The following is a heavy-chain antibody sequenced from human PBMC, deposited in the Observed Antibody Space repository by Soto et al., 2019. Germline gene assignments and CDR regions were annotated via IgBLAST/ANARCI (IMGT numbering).Heavy chain of an antibody. CDR3: ARIVSYYDFWSGYYPGGQNWFDP. Sequence: SETLSLTCAVHGGSFSGYYWDWIRQPPGKGLEWIGEVNHGGTSNYNPSLKSRAIISVDTSKNQFSLKLSSVTAADTAVYYCARIVSYYDFWSGYYPGGQNWFDPWGQGTLVTVSS. CDR2: VNHGGTS. D-gene: IGHD3-3*01. J-gene: IGHJ5*02. CDR1: GGSFSGYY. V-gene: IGHV4-34*01.